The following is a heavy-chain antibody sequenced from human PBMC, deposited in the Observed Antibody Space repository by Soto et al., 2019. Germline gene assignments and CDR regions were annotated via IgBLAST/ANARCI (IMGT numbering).Heavy chain of an antibody. CDR2: IYYSGST. CDR3: ARHGYGSGSYYLWTYYYDGMDV. V-gene: IGHV4-59*08. Sequence: PSETLSLTCTVSGGSISSYYWSWIRQPPGKGLEWIGYIYYSGSTNYNPSLKSRVTISVDTSKNQFSLKLSSVTAADTAVYYCARHGYGSGSYYLWTYYYDGMDVWGQGTTVTVSS. J-gene: IGHJ6*02. CDR1: GGSISSYY. D-gene: IGHD3-10*01.